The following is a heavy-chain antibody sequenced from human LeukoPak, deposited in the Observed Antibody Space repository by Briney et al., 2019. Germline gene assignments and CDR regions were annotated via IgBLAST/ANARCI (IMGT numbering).Heavy chain of an antibody. CDR1: GGSISNYH. CDR2: VYYSGST. V-gene: IGHV4-59*01. J-gene: IGHJ4*02. CDR3: ATGFYFDY. Sequence: SETLSLTCTVSGGSISNYHRSWIRQPPGKGLEWIGYVYYSGSTNYNPPLKSRVTISIDTSRNQFSLKLSSVTAADTAVYYCATGFYFDYWGQGTLVTVSS.